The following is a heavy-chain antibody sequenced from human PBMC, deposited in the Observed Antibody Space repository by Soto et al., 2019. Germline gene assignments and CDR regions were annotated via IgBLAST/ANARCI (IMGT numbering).Heavy chain of an antibody. CDR3: ARAPTMIVVVGPDAFDI. Sequence: GGSLRLSCAASGFTFSDYYMSWIRKAPGKGLEWVSYISSSSSYTNYADSVKGRFTISRDNAKNSLYLQMNSLRAEDTAVYYCARAPTMIVVVGPDAFDIWGQGTMVTVSS. V-gene: IGHV3-11*05. D-gene: IGHD3-22*01. J-gene: IGHJ3*02. CDR1: GFTFSDYY. CDR2: ISSSSSYT.